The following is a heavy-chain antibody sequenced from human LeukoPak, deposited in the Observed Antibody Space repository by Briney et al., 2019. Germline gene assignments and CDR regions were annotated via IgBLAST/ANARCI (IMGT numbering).Heavy chain of an antibody. Sequence: PGGSLRLSCAASGFTFSSFEMNWVRQAPGKGLEWVSYISSSGSTIYYADSVKGRFTISRDNAKNSLYLQMNSLRAEDTAVYYCARDARADDSSGYYFSGFDYWGQGTLVTVSS. CDR2: ISSSGSTI. CDR1: GFTFSSFE. D-gene: IGHD3-22*01. CDR3: ARDARADDSSGYYFSGFDY. J-gene: IGHJ4*02. V-gene: IGHV3-48*03.